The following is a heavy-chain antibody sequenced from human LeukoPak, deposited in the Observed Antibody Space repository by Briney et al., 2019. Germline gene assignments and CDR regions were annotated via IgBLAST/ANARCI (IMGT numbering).Heavy chain of an antibody. J-gene: IGHJ5*02. Sequence: SETLSLTCTVSGGSVSSGSYYWSWIRQPPGKGLEWIGYIYYSGSTNYNPSLKSRVTISVDTSKNQFSLKLSSVTAADTAVYYCARLEGGDNVDHWGQGTLVTVSS. D-gene: IGHD4-17*01. CDR1: GGSVSSGSYY. V-gene: IGHV4-61*01. CDR2: IYYSGST. CDR3: ARLEGGDNVDH.